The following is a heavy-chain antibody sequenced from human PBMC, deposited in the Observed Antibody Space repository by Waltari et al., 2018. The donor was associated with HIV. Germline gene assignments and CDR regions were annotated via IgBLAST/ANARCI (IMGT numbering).Heavy chain of an antibody. D-gene: IGHD3-10*01. J-gene: IGHJ4*02. Sequence: EVQLVESGGGWVQPGGSLTLTCEASGFTFSFSWLSWGRQAPGKGLEGVANINQAGTERHYVDSVRGRFTISRDNGKTSLFLQMNSLSVDDTAVYYCATTHGSGDYDNDFDYWGQGTLV. V-gene: IGHV3-7*01. CDR2: INQAGTER. CDR1: GFTFSFSW. CDR3: ATTHGSGDYDNDFDY.